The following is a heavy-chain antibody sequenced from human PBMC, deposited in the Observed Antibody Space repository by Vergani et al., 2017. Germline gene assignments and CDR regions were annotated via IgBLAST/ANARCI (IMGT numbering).Heavy chain of an antibody. CDR1: GGSISSYY. CDR2: IYYSGGT. V-gene: IGHV4-59*01. J-gene: IGHJ4*02. D-gene: IGHD2-2*01. CDR3: ARVSPYCSSTSCYFDY. Sequence: QVQLQESGPGLVKPSETLSLTCTVSGGSISSYYWSWIRQPPGKGLEWIGYIYYSGGTNYNPSLKSRVTISVDTSKNQFSLKLSSVTAADTAVYYCARVSPYCSSTSCYFDYWGQGTPVTVSS.